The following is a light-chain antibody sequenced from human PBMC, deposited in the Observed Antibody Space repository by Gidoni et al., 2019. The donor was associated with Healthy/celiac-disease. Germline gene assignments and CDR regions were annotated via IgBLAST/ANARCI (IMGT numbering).Light chain of an antibody. CDR1: QGISNY. CDR3: QKYNSAPPT. CDR2: AAS. J-gene: IGKJ4*01. V-gene: IGKV1-27*01. Sequence: DIQMTQSPSSLSASVGDRVTITCRASQGISNYLAWYQQKPGKVPKLLIYAASTLQSGVPSRFRGSGSGTDFTLTISGLQPEDVATYYCQKYNSAPPTFGGGTKVEIK.